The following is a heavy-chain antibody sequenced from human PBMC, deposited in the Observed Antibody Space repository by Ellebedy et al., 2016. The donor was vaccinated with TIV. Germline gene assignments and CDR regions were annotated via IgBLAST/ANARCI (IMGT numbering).Heavy chain of an antibody. CDR2: ISGSGGST. V-gene: IGHV3-23*01. Sequence: GESPKISCAASGFTFSSYAMSWVRQAPGKGLQWVSSISGSGGSTYYADSVKGRFTISRDDSKNTVYLQMNSLRAEDTAVYSCARDSDVTSHYDRLDSWGQGTLVTVSS. CDR1: GFTFSSYA. D-gene: IGHD3-3*01. J-gene: IGHJ4*02. CDR3: ARDSDVTSHYDRLDS.